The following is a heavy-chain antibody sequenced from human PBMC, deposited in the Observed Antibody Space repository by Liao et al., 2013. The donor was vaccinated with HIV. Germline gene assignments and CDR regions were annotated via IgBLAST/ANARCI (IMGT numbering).Heavy chain of an antibody. Sequence: QVQLQESGPGLVKPSQTLSLNCTFSGASISSGTSYWTWIRQPAGKGLEWIGRIYSSGSTNYNPSLKSRVTISLDTSKNQFSLKLTSVTAADTAVYYCARDYFGDYFDYWGQGTLVTVSA. CDR1: GASISSGTSY. J-gene: IGHJ4*02. CDR2: IYSSGST. D-gene: IGHD4-17*01. V-gene: IGHV4-61*02. CDR3: ARDYFGDYFDY.